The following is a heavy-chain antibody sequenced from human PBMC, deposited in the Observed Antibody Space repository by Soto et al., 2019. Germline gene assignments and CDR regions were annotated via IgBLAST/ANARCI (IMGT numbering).Heavy chain of an antibody. J-gene: IGHJ3*01. Sequence: QITLMESGPTLVKPTETLTLTCTFSGFSLTTRGVGVGWIRQPPGKALEWLAGIDRDADRRCSPSLKTRLVLTKDTPTTLIVRTRPNVNSVDTATYSCEHIMVTFGVVVADDAFDVWGQGTMVTVSS. CDR1: GFSLTTRGVG. CDR2: IDRDADR. V-gene: IGHV2-5*02. CDR3: EHIMVTFGVVVADDAFDV. D-gene: IGHD3-16*02.